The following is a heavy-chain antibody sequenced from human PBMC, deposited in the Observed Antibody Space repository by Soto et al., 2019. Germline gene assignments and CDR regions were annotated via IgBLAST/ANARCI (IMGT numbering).Heavy chain of an antibody. D-gene: IGHD3-22*01. CDR1: GGSISSYY. J-gene: IGHJ5*02. CDR3: ARDRDYYDSSGYYYSWFDP. Sequence: SETLSLTCTVSGGSISSYYWSWIRQPPGKGLEWIGYIYYSGSTNYNPSLKSRVTTSVDTSKNQFSLKLSSVTAADTAVYYCARDRDYYDSSGYYYSWFDPWGQGTLVTVSS. CDR2: IYYSGST. V-gene: IGHV4-59*01.